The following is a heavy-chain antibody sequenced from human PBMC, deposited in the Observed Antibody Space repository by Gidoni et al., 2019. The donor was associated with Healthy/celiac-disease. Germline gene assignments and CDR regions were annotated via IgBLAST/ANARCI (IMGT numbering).Heavy chain of an antibody. Sequence: QVQLVQSGAEVKKPGASVKVSCKASGYTFTGYYMHWVRQAPGQGLEWMGWINPNSGGKNYAQKFQGWVTMTRETSISTAYMELSRLRSDDTAVYYCAINWNDAPGAFDIWGQGTMVTVSS. CDR2: INPNSGGK. CDR1: GYTFTGYY. V-gene: IGHV1-2*04. J-gene: IGHJ3*02. D-gene: IGHD1-1*01. CDR3: AINWNDAPGAFDI.